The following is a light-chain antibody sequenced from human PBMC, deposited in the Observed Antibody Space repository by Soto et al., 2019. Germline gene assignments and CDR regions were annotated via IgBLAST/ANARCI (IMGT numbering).Light chain of an antibody. CDR1: SSNIGAGYD. CDR2: GNS. CDR3: QPYDSSLSGYV. J-gene: IGLJ1*01. V-gene: IGLV1-40*01. Sequence: QSVLTQPPSVSGAPGQRGTISCTGSSSNIGAGYDVHGYQQLPGTALKLLIYGNSNRPSGVPDRFSGSKSGTSASLAITGLQAEDEADYYCQPYDSSLSGYVFGTGTKVAVL.